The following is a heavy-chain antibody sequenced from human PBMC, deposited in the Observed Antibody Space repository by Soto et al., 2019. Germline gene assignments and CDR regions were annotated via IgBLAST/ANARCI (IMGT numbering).Heavy chain of an antibody. J-gene: IGHJ4*02. V-gene: IGHV5-10-1*01. CDR3: VRGGTKPY. CDR2: IDPDDSST. Sequence: GESLKISCNGSGYIFTSYWINWVRQMPGKGLEWMGRIDPDDSSTNYSPSFQGHVTISADKSIATAYLQWSSLKASDTAMYYCVRGGTKPYWGQGTLVTVSS. D-gene: IGHD3-16*01. CDR1: GYIFTSYW.